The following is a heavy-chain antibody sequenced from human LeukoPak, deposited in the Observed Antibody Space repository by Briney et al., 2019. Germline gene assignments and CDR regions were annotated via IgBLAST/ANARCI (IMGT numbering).Heavy chain of an antibody. J-gene: IGHJ3*02. Sequence: GGSLRLSCAASGFTFSTYWMHWVRQAPGKGLVWVSRINSDGSYTSYADSVKGRFTISRDNAKNTLYLQMNSLRAEDTAVYYCTRGSYSAFDIWGQGTMVTVSS. V-gene: IGHV3-74*01. D-gene: IGHD1-26*01. CDR1: GFTFSTYW. CDR2: INSDGSYT. CDR3: TRGSYSAFDI.